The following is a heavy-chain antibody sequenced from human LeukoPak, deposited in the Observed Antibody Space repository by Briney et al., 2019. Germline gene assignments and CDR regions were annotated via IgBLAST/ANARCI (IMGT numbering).Heavy chain of an antibody. V-gene: IGHV3-30*02. J-gene: IGHJ4*02. Sequence: GGSLRLSCAASGFIFSNYGMHWVRHSPDKGLEWVTFFRFDGSTQYYADSVKGRFTISRDNSKDTLYLQMSSLRLEDTGVYYCAKEGGDGSPFDYWGQGILVTVSS. CDR1: GFIFSNYG. CDR3: AKEGGDGSPFDY. D-gene: IGHD5-24*01. CDR2: FRFDGSTQ.